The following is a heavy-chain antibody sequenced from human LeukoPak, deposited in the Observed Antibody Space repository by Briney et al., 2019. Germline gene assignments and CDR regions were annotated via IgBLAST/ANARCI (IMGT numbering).Heavy chain of an antibody. CDR1: GFALSIYS. CDR2: ISSSSSTI. D-gene: IGHD4-23*01. CDR3: ARDLAVVTIFDY. J-gene: IGHJ4*02. Sequence: RASMRLSCTTSGFALSIYSMNCRRQAQGKGLEGVSYISSSSSTIYYADSVKGRFTISRDNAKNSLYLQMNSLRAEDTAVYYCARDLAVVTIFDYWGQGTLVTVSS. V-gene: IGHV3-48*04.